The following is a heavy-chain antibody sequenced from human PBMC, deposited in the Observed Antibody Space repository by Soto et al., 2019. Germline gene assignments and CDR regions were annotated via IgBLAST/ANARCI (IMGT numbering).Heavy chain of an antibody. CDR1: GFTFSNHP. V-gene: IGHV3-23*01. D-gene: IGHD4-17*01. CDR2: ISDDGSGT. Sequence: GGSLRLSCAASGFTFSNHPMSWVRQAPGKGLEWVSSISDDGSGTYYADSVKGRFTISRDNSKNTLHLQMNSLRAEDTALYYCAKDYGASDWFDPWGQGTLVTV. J-gene: IGHJ5*02. CDR3: AKDYGASDWFDP.